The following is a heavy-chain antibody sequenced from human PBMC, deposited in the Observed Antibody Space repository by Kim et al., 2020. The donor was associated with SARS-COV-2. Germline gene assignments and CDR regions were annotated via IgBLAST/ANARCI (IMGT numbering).Heavy chain of an antibody. V-gene: IGHV4-31*02. J-gene: IGHJ5*02. D-gene: IGHD3-10*01. Sequence: PSLKSRVTNSVDTSKTQFSLKLSSVTAADTAVYYCASYGSGSYYYNWFDPWGQGTLVTVSS. CDR3: ASYGSGSYYYNWFDP.